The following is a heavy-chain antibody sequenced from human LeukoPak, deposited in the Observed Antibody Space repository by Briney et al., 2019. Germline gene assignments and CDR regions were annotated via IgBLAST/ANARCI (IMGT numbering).Heavy chain of an antibody. CDR2: IDHSGST. J-gene: IGHJ6*03. CDR1: GGSFSGYY. Sequence: SETLSLTCAVYGGSFSGYYWSWIRQPPGKGLEWIGEIDHSGSTNYNPSLKSRVTISVDTSKNQFSLKLSSVTAADTAVYYCARGSGWAHYYYYYMDVWGKGTTVTVSS. CDR3: ARGSGWAHYYYYYMDV. V-gene: IGHV4-34*01. D-gene: IGHD6-19*01.